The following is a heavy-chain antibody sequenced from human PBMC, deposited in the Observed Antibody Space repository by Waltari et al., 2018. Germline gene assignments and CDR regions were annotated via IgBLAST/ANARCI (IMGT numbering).Heavy chain of an antibody. CDR3: ATHKLGISQHYYHMGA. D-gene: IGHD7-27*01. J-gene: IGHJ6*03. CDR2: IFPIFGIP. Sequence: VQLVQSGAEVRTPGSSVKVSCKASGGPFGGYGISWVRLTPGQRLEWLGVIFPIFGIPDYSQKFQDRLTIPADASTSTAYMELSSLTSEDTAIYFCATHKLGISQHYYHMGAWGKGTTVTISS. V-gene: IGHV1-69*12. CDR1: GGPFGGYG.